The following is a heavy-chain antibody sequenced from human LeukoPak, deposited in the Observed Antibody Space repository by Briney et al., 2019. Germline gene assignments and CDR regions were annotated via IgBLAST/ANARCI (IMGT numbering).Heavy chain of an antibody. J-gene: IGHJ6*03. CDR2: INHSGST. Sequence: PSETLSLTCAVYGGSSSGDYCCWSRHPPGKGLEWIGEINHSGSTNYNPPLKSRVTTSVDTSKNQFSLKLSSGTAADTAVYYCARWYSGGWVYMDVWGKGTTVTVSS. V-gene: IGHV4-34*01. CDR3: ARWYSGGWVYMDV. CDR1: GGSSSGDY. D-gene: IGHD6-19*01.